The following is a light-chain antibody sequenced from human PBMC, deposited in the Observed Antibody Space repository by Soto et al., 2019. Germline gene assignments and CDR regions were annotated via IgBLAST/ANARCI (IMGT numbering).Light chain of an antibody. V-gene: IGKV3-11*01. CDR3: QQYNNWPRT. J-gene: IGKJ1*01. Sequence: EIVLTQSPATLSLSPGERATLSCRASQSVGTFFAWYQQKPGQAPRLLIYDASNRATGIPARFSGSGSGTDFTLTISSLEPEDFAVYYCQQYNNWPRTFGQGTKV. CDR1: QSVGTF. CDR2: DAS.